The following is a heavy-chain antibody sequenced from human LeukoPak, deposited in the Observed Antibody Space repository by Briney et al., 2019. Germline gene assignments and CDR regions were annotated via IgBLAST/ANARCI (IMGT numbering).Heavy chain of an antibody. V-gene: IGHV4-39*01. CDR1: GGSINSSSYY. D-gene: IGHD2-15*01. CDR2: IYYSGST. Sequence: SETLSLTCTVSGGSINSSSYYWGWIRQPAGKGLEWIGSIYYSGSTYYNPSLKSRVTISVDTSQNQFSLKLSSVTAADTAVYFCARKEWGCSGGSCYPESYYYYYMDVWGKGTTVTVSS. CDR3: ARKEWGCSGGSCYPESYYYYYMDV. J-gene: IGHJ6*03.